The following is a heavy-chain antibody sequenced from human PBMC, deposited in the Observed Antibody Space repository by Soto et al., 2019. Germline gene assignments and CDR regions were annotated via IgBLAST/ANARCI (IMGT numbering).Heavy chain of an antibody. CDR3: ARDLRYYGSGSIN. V-gene: IGHV4-59*01. CDR1: GGSISSYY. D-gene: IGHD3-10*01. J-gene: IGHJ4*02. CDR2: IYYSGST. Sequence: QVQLQESGPGLVKPSETLSLTCTVSGGSISSYYWSWIRQPPGKGLEWIGYIYYSGSTNYNPSLKRRVTISVDTSKNQFALKLSSVTAADTAGYYCARDLRYYGSGSINWGQGTLVTVSS.